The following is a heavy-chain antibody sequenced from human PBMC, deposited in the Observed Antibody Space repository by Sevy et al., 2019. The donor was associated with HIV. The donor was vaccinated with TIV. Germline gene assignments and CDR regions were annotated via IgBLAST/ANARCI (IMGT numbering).Heavy chain of an antibody. CDR2: ISYDGSNK. V-gene: IGHV3-30-3*01. Sequence: GGSLRLSCAASGFTFSGYSMHCVRQAPGKGLEWVAVISYDGSNKYYVDSVKGRFTISRDNSKNTLYLQMNSLRAEDTAVYYCARGGGGDYYFDYGMDVWGQGTTVTVSS. CDR1: GFTFSGYS. D-gene: IGHD2-21*01. J-gene: IGHJ6*02. CDR3: ARGGGGDYYFDYGMDV.